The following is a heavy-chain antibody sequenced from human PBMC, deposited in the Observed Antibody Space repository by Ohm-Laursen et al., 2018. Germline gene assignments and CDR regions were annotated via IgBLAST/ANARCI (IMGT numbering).Heavy chain of an antibody. D-gene: IGHD5-24*01. CDR2: ISYRGTS. CDR3: VRDRRDGFNYVEY. Sequence: SETLSLTCTVSGGSIRPHYWSWIRQSPEKGLEWIGYISYRGTSEHNPSLKGRVTMSVDTSKNQFSLSLNSATAADTAIYYCVRDRRDGFNYVEYWGQGTLVTVSS. V-gene: IGHV4-59*11. J-gene: IGHJ4*02. CDR1: GGSIRPHY.